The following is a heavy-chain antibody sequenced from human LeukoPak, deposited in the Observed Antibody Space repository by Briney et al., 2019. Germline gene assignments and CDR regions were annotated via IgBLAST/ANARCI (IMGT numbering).Heavy chain of an antibody. Sequence: GGSLRLSCAASGFTFSSYWMSWVRQAPGKGLEWVANIKQDGSGKYYVDSVKGRFTISRDNAKNSLYLQMNSLRAEDTAVYYCARDSQYQLKYYYYGMDVWGKGTTVTVSS. D-gene: IGHD2-2*01. J-gene: IGHJ6*04. CDR1: GFTFSSYW. CDR2: IKQDGSGK. V-gene: IGHV3-7*03. CDR3: ARDSQYQLKYYYYGMDV.